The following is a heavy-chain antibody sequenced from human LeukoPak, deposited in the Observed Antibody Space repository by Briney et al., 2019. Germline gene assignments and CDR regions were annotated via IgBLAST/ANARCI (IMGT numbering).Heavy chain of an antibody. Sequence: GGSLRLSCAASGFTFSSYGMHWVRQAPGKGLEWVAVIWYDGSNKYYADSVKGRFTISRDNSKNTLYLQMNSLRAEDTAVYYCAGAPGYDSSGPFDYWGQGTLVTVSS. CDR3: AGAPGYDSSGPFDY. CDR2: IWYDGSNK. J-gene: IGHJ4*02. D-gene: IGHD3-22*01. V-gene: IGHV3-33*01. CDR1: GFTFSSYG.